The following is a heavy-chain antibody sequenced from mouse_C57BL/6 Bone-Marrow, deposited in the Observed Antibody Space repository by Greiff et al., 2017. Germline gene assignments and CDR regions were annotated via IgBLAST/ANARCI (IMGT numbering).Heavy chain of an antibody. CDR3: ARSLYYGSSYSY. Sequence: VQLQQPGAELVMPGASVKLSCKASGYTFTSYWMHWVKQRPGQGLEWIGEIDPSDSYNNYNQKFKGKSTLTVDKSSSTAYMQLSSLTSEDSAVYYGARSLYYGSSYSYWGQGTTLTVSS. J-gene: IGHJ2*01. V-gene: IGHV1-69*01. CDR2: IDPSDSYN. D-gene: IGHD1-1*01. CDR1: GYTFTSYW.